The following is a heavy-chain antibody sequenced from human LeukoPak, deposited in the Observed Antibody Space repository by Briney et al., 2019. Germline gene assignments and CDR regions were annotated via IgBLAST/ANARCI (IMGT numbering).Heavy chain of an antibody. CDR3: ARAGENSGYYQYYYYYMDV. D-gene: IGHD3-22*01. CDR2: ISYSSGSYI. CDR1: GFTFSSYS. J-gene: IGHJ6*03. Sequence: PGGSLRLSCAASGFTFSSYSMNWVRQAPGKGLEWVSSISYSSGSYIYYADSLEGRFTISRDNAKNSLYLQMNSLRAEDTAVYYCARAGENSGYYQYYYYYMDVWGKGTTVTVSS. V-gene: IGHV3-21*01.